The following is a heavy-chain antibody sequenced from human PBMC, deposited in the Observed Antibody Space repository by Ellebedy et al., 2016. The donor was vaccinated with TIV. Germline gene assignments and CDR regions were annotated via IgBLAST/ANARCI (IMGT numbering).Heavy chain of an antibody. CDR1: GYTFSNYW. V-gene: IGHV5-51*01. J-gene: IGHJ3*02. Sequence: GESLKISCKGSGYTFSNYWIGWVRQMPGKGLEWMGIIYPGDSDTRYSPSFQGQVTISADKSISTAYLQWSSLKASDTAMYYCARQPLMVRGVYDAFDIWGQGTMVTVSS. CDR2: IYPGDSDT. CDR3: ARQPLMVRGVYDAFDI. D-gene: IGHD3-10*01.